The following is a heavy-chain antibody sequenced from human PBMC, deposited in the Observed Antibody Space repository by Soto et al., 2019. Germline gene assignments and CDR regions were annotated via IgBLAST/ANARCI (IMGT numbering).Heavy chain of an antibody. CDR3: AKACITMIVVVPTYAFDI. CDR1: GFTFSSYG. CDR2: ISYDGSNK. V-gene: IGHV3-30*18. J-gene: IGHJ3*02. D-gene: IGHD3-22*01. Sequence: GGSLRLSCAASGFTFSSYGMHWVRQAPGKGLEWVAVISYDGSNKYYADSVKGRFTISRDNSKNTLYLQMNSMRAEDTAVYYCAKACITMIVVVPTYAFDIWGQGTLVTVSS.